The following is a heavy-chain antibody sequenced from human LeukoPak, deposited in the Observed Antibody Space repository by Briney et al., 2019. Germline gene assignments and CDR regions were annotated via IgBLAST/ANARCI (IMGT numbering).Heavy chain of an antibody. V-gene: IGHV4-39*01. D-gene: IGHD3-22*01. CDR1: GGSISSSSYY. Sequence: SETLSLTCTVSGGSISSSSYYWGWIRQPPGKGLEWIGSIYYSGSTYYNPSLKSRVTISVDTSKNQFSLKLSSVTAADTAVYYCARRVRYYGSSGYYYFDYWGQGTLVTVSS. CDR3: ARRVRYYGSSGYYYFDY. J-gene: IGHJ4*02. CDR2: IYYSGST.